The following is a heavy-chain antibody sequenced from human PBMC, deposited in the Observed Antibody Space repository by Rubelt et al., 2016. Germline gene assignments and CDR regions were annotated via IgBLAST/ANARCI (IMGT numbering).Heavy chain of an antibody. CDR2: IYFSGST. V-gene: IGHV4-39*07. Sequence: QLQLQESGPGLVKPSETLSLTCTVSGDSLSSSSYRWGWIRQPPGKGLEWIGYIYFSGSTYYTPSLTSRHTISVDTSKNQFSLKLSSVTAADTAVYYCAGGAGNYYNYWGQGTLVTVSS. J-gene: IGHJ4*02. CDR3: AGGAGNYYNY. CDR1: GDSLSSSSYR. D-gene: IGHD3-10*01.